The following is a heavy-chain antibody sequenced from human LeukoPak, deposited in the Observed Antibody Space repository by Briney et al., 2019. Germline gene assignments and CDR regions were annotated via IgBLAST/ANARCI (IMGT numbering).Heavy chain of an antibody. D-gene: IGHD4-11*01. V-gene: IGHV1-46*01. J-gene: IGHJ5*02. CDR1: GYTFTSYY. CDR3: ARGALTTVTFDP. CDR2: INPSGGST. Sequence: ASVKVSCKASGYTFTSYYMHWVRQAPGQGLEWMGIINPSGGSTSYAQKFQGRVTITRDTSASTAYMELSSLRSEDTAVYYCARGALTTVTFDPWGQGTLVTVSS.